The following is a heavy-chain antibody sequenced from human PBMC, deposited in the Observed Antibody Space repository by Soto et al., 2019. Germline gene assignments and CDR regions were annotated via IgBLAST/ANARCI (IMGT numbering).Heavy chain of an antibody. D-gene: IGHD3-16*02. CDR3: AREGGGYRFDY. CDR1: GTSFTTYY. J-gene: IGHJ4*02. CDR2: IFYSGHL. Sequence: QVQLQESGPGLVKPSETLSLTCSVSGTSFTTYYWSWIRQPPGKGLEWIGYIFYSGHLKYNPSLRGRVTMSVDTSKNQVSLKLGSVGAADTAVYYCAREGGGYRFDYWGQGTLVTVSS. V-gene: IGHV4-59*01.